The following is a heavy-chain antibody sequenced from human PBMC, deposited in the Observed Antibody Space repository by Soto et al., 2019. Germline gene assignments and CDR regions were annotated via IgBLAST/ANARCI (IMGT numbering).Heavy chain of an antibody. D-gene: IGHD5-18*01. Sequence: ASVKVSCRASGGTFSSYSISWVRQAPGQGLEWMGGIIPIFGTANYAQKFQGRVTITADESTSTAYMELSSLRSEDTAVYYCARGRYSYGRNYYGMDVWGQGTTVTVSS. CDR2: IIPIFGTA. CDR1: GGTFSSYS. CDR3: ARGRYSYGRNYYGMDV. J-gene: IGHJ6*02. V-gene: IGHV1-69*13.